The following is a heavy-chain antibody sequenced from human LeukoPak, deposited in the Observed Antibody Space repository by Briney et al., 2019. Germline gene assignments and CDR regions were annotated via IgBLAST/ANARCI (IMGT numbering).Heavy chain of an antibody. J-gene: IGHJ4*02. CDR1: GYTFTDYY. V-gene: IGHV1-2*02. CDR3: ARANFLYCSSSTCLFDY. Sequence: GASVKVSCKASGYTFTDYYMHWVRQAPGQGFEGMGWINPNDGDTNYAQKFQGRVTMTRDTSISTAHMEVSRLRSDATAVYYCARANFLYCSSSTCLFDYWGQGTLVTVSS. CDR2: INPNDGDT. D-gene: IGHD2-2*01.